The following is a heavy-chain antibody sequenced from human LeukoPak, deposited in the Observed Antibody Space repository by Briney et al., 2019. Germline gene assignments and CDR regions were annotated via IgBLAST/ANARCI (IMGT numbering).Heavy chain of an antibody. D-gene: IGHD6-13*01. Sequence: SVKVSCKASGGTFSSYAISWVRQAPGQGLEWMGGIVPIFGTANYAQKFQGRVTITTDESTSTAYMELSSLRSEDTAVYHCASSVAAAGIGRASFDYWGQGTLVTVSS. CDR2: IVPIFGTA. CDR1: GGTFSSYA. V-gene: IGHV1-69*05. CDR3: ASSVAAAGIGRASFDY. J-gene: IGHJ4*02.